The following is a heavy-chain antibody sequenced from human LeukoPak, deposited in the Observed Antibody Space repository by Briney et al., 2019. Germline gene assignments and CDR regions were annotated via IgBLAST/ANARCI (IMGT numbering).Heavy chain of an antibody. CDR2: ITHSGST. J-gene: IGHJ4*02. CDR3: ARLTGNYDILTGYYIGRGYFDY. V-gene: IGHV4-34*01. CDR1: GGSFSGYY. Sequence: TSETLSLTCAVYGGSFSGYYWSWIRQPPGKGLEWIGEITHSGSTNYNPSLKSRVTISVDTSKNQFSLKLSSVTAADTAVYYCARLTGNYDILTGYYIGRGYFDYWGQGTLATVPS. D-gene: IGHD3-9*01.